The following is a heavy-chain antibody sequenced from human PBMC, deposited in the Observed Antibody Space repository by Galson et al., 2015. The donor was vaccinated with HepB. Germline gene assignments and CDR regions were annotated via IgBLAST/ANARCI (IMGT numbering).Heavy chain of an antibody. D-gene: IGHD3-10*01. CDR2: ISSSGSTI. CDR3: ARGTLYYYGSGSFDY. Sequence: SLRLSCAASGFTFSDYYMSWVRQVPGKGLEWVSYISSSGSTIYYADSVKGRFTISRDNAKNSLYLQMNSLRAEDTAVYYCARGTLYYYGSGSFDYWGQGTLVTVSS. CDR1: GFTFSDYY. J-gene: IGHJ4*02. V-gene: IGHV3-11*01.